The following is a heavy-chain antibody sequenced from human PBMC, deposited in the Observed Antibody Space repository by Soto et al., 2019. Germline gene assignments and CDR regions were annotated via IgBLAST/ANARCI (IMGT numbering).Heavy chain of an antibody. V-gene: IGHV4-31*03. D-gene: IGHD3-10*01. CDR2: IYYSGST. CDR3: ARGYYYGSGSYYLRLYYYYYGMDV. CDR1: GGSISSGGYY. J-gene: IGHJ6*02. Sequence: PSETLSLTCTVSGGSISSGGYYWSWIRQHPGKGLEWIGYIYYSGSTYYNTSLKSRVTISVDTSKNQFSLKLSSVTAADTAVYYCARGYYYGSGSYYLRLYYYYYGMDVWGQGTTVTVSS.